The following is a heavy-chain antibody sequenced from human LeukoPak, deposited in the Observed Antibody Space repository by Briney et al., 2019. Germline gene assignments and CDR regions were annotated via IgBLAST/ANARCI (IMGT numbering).Heavy chain of an antibody. J-gene: IGHJ4*02. Sequence: ASVKVSCEASGYTFTGYYMHWVRQAPGQGLEWMGWINPNSGGTNYAQKFQGRVTMTRDTSISTAYMELSRLRSDDTAVYYCARGEHYYYDSSGYSDYWGQGTLVTVSS. V-gene: IGHV1-2*02. D-gene: IGHD3-22*01. CDR3: ARGEHYYYDSSGYSDY. CDR1: GYTFTGYY. CDR2: INPNSGGT.